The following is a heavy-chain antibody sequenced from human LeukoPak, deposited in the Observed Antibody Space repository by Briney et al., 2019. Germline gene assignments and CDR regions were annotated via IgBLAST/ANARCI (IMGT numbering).Heavy chain of an antibody. V-gene: IGHV3-66*01. CDR1: GFTVSSNY. Sequence: PGGSLRLSCAASGFTVSSNYMSWVRQTPGKGLEWVSVIYSGGTTYYADSVKGRFTISRDNSKNTLYVQMNSLRAEDTAVYYCARERSVVVAAFYWGQGTLVTVSS. D-gene: IGHD2-15*01. CDR2: IYSGGTT. J-gene: IGHJ4*02. CDR3: ARERSVVVAAFY.